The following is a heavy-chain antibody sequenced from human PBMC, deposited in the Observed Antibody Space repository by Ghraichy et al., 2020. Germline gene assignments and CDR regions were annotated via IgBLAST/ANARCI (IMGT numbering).Heavy chain of an antibody. CDR3: ARDLSTVTLYYYGMDV. V-gene: IGHV3-33*01. CDR2: IWYDGSNK. J-gene: IGHJ6*02. D-gene: IGHD4-17*01. Sequence: LSLTCAASGFTFSSYGMHWVRQAPGKGLEWVAVIWYDGSNKYYADSVKGRFTISRDNSKNTLYLQMNSLRAEDTAVYYCARDLSTVTLYYYGMDVWGQGTTVTVSS. CDR1: GFTFSSYG.